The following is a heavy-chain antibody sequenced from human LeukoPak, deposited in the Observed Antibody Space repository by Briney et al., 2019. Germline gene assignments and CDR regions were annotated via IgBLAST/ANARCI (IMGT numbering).Heavy chain of an antibody. D-gene: IGHD3-9*01. Sequence: ASVKVSCKASGYTFTSYGISWVRQAPGQGLEWMGWISAYNGNTNYAQKLQGRVTMTTDTSTSTAYMELRSLRSDDTAVYYCARKRYFDWLQPTYYYYGMDVWGQGTTVTVSS. CDR2: ISAYNGNT. V-gene: IGHV1-18*01. CDR1: GYTFTSYG. J-gene: IGHJ6*02. CDR3: ARKRYFDWLQPTYYYYGMDV.